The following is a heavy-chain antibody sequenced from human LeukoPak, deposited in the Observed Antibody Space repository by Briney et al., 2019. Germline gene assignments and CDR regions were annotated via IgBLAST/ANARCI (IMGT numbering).Heavy chain of an antibody. J-gene: IGHJ6*03. D-gene: IGHD6-13*01. Sequence: SGTLSLTCAVSGGSINSNNWWSWVRQPPGKGLEWIGEIYHSGSTNYNPSLKSRVTISVDKSKKQFSLKLSSVTAADTAVYYCARGPDTSTWYYYYMDVWGKGTTVTVSS. CDR2: IYHSGST. V-gene: IGHV4-4*02. CDR1: GGSINSNNW. CDR3: ARGPDTSTWYYYYMDV.